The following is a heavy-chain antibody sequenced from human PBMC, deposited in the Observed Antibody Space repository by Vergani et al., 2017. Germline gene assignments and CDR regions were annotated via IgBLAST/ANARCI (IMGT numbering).Heavy chain of an antibody. CDR1: GFTVGDYY. J-gene: IGHJ1*01. D-gene: IGHD2/OR15-2a*01. CDR2: IKRDGTET. CDR3: AGISCLCAPYLHY. V-gene: IGHV3-7*01. Sequence: EVHLEESGGGLVQPGGSLRLSCAASGFTVGDYYMAWIRLAPGKGLDWVASIKRDGTETFYVDSVKGRFTISRENAKTTMYLQMNSLRDEDRGVYYGAGISCLCAPYLHYLGQRTLVTV.